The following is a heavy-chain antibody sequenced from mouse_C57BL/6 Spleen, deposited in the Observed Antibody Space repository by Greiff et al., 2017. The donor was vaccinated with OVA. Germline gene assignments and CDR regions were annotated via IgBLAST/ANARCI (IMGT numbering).Heavy chain of an antibody. D-gene: IGHD2-5*01. CDR3: TGLIYSNYVC. CDR1: GFTFSNYW. V-gene: IGHV6-3*01. J-gene: IGHJ2*01. Sequence: EVKLEESGGGLVQPGGSMKLSCVASGFTFSNYWMNWVRQSPEKGLEWVAQIRLKSDNYATHYAESVKGSFTISRDDSKSSVYLQMNNLRAEDTGIYYCTGLIYSNYVCWGQGTTLTVAS. CDR2: IRLKSDNYAT.